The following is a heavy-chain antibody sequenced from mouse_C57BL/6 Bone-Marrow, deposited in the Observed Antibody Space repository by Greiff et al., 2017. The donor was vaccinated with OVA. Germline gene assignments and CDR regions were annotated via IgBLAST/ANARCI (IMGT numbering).Heavy chain of an antibody. J-gene: IGHJ1*03. CDR2: IWSDGST. D-gene: IGHD1-1*01. Sequence: VNVVESGPGLVAPSQSLSITCTVSGFSLTSYGVHWVRQPPGKGLEWLVVIWSDGSTTYNSALKSRLSISKDNSKSQVFLKMNSLQTDDTAMYYCARHRDYGGSWYFDVWGTGTTVTVSS. CDR1: GFSLTSYG. CDR3: ARHRDYGGSWYFDV. V-gene: IGHV2-6-1*01.